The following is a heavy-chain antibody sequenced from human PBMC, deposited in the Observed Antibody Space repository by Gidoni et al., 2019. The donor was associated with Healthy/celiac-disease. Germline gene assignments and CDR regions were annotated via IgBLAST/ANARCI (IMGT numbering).Heavy chain of an antibody. J-gene: IGHJ4*02. D-gene: IGHD3-22*01. Sequence: EVQLLESGGGLVQHGGSLRLSCAASGFTFSSYAMSWVRQAPGKGLEWVSAISGSGGSTYYADSVKGRFTISRDNSKNTLYLQMNSLRAEDTAVYYCAKDPSSYYDSSGYLVDYWGQGTLVTVSS. CDR2: ISGSGGST. CDR1: GFTFSSYA. CDR3: AKDPSSYYDSSGYLVDY. V-gene: IGHV3-23*01.